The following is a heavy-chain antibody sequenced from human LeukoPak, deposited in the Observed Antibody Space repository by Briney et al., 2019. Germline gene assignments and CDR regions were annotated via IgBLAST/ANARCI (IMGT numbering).Heavy chain of an antibody. CDR3: TRLIGSSGRDSYY. V-gene: IGHV3-73*01. J-gene: IGHJ4*02. Sequence: GGPLRLSCAASGFTFSGSAMHWVRQASGKGLEWVGRIRSKANSYATAYAASVKGRFTISRDDSKNTAYLQMNSLKTEDTAVYYCTRLIGSSGRDSYYWGQGTLVTVSS. CDR1: GFTFSGSA. D-gene: IGHD6-6*01. CDR2: IRSKANSYAT.